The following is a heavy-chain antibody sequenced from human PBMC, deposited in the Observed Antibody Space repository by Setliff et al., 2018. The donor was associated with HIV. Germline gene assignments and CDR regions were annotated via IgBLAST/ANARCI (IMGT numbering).Heavy chain of an antibody. CDR1: GGSIKGSYY. Sequence: PSETLSLTCTVSGGSIKGSYYWGWIRQPPGKGLEWIGSIFYSGTTYYNQSLKSRVTISVDMSKNQLSLKLTSMTAADTAVYYCARSPAAEGYWGRGTLVTVSS. CDR3: ARSPAAEGY. D-gene: IGHD6-13*01. V-gene: IGHV4-39*01. CDR2: IFYSGTT. J-gene: IGHJ4*02.